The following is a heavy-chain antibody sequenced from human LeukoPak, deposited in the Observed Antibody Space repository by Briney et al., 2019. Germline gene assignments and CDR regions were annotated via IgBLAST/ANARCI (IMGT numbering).Heavy chain of an antibody. V-gene: IGHV4-34*01. CDR2: INHSGST. CDR3: ARGPRITMVRGVYWFDP. D-gene: IGHD3-10*01. J-gene: IGHJ5*02. CDR1: GGSFSGYY. Sequence: PSETLSLTCAVYGGSFSGYYWSWIRQPPGKGLEWIGEINHSGSTNYNPSLKSRVTISVDTSKNQFSLKLSSVTAADTAVYYCARGPRITMVRGVYWFDPWGQGTLATVSS.